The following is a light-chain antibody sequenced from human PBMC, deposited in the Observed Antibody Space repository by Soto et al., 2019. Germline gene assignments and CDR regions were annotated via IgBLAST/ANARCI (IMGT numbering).Light chain of an antibody. Sequence: DIQMTQSPSSLSASVGHRFTITCRASQSISSYLNWYQQKPGKAPKLLIYAASSLQSGVPSRFSGSGSGTDFTLTVSSLQPEDFATYYCQQSYSTPWTFGQGTKVEIK. J-gene: IGKJ1*01. CDR3: QQSYSTPWT. V-gene: IGKV1-39*01. CDR1: QSISSY. CDR2: AAS.